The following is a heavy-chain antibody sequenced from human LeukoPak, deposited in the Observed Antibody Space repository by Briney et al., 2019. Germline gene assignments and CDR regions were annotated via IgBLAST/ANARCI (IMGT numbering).Heavy chain of an antibody. V-gene: IGHV4-34*01. J-gene: IGHJ6*03. CDR2: INHSGGT. CDR3: ARGLIVVVPAAMGYYYYYYMDV. CDR1: GGSFSGYY. D-gene: IGHD2-2*01. Sequence: SETLSLTCGDYGGSFSGYYWSWIRQPPGNGLEWIGEINHSGGTNYNPSLKSRVTISVDTSKNQFSLKLSSVTAADTAVYYCARGLIVVVPAAMGYYYYYYMDVWGKGTTVTVSS.